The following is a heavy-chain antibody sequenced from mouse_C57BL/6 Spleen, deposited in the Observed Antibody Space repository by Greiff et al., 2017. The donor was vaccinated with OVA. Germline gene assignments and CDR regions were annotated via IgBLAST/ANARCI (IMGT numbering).Heavy chain of an antibody. V-gene: IGHV1-22*01. Sequence: EVQVVESGPELVKPGASVKMSCKASGYTFTDYNMHWVKQSHGKSLEWIGYINPNNGGTSYNQKFKGKATLTVNKSSSTAYMELRSLTSEDSAVYYCASGWYFDVWGTGTTVTVS. CDR1: GYTFTDYN. CDR2: INPNNGGT. CDR3: ASGWYFDV. J-gene: IGHJ1*03.